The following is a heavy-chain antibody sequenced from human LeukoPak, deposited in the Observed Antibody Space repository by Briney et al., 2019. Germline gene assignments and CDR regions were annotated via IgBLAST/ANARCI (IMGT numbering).Heavy chain of an antibody. CDR3: ARVAHSPGIAVAEDLGYYYYYMDV. V-gene: IGHV1-18*01. J-gene: IGHJ6*03. Sequence: GASVKVSCKASGYTFTSYGISWVRQAPGQGLEWMGWISAYNGNTNYAQKLQGRVTMTTDTSTSTAYMELRSLRSDDTAVYYCARVAHSPGIAVAEDLGYYYYYMDVWGKGTTVTVSS. CDR2: ISAYNGNT. D-gene: IGHD6-19*01. CDR1: GYTFTSYG.